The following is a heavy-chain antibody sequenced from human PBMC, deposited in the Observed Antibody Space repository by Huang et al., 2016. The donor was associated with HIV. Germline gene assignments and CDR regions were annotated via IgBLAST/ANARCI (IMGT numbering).Heavy chain of an antibody. Sequence: QVQLVQSGGEVMQPGASVRVSCKAAGYDFGSYGMSWVRQAPGKGLEWMGGIGSDSRDTSSAQKFQGRVTMTTDTSTTTTYMELRSLRSDDTAMYYCARDPYYSNRWKRNDASFLWGQGTMITVSS. CDR2: IGSDSRDT. J-gene: IGHJ3*01. V-gene: IGHV1-18*01. CDR3: ARDPYYSNRWKRNDASFL. CDR1: GYDFGSYG. D-gene: IGHD4-4*01.